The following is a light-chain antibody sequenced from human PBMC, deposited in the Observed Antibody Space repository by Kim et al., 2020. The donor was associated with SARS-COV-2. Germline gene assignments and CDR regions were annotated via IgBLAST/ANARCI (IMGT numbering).Light chain of an antibody. CDR2: QDS. J-gene: IGLJ2*01. V-gene: IGLV3-1*01. CDR1: KVGDKY. CDR3: QAWDSSVV. Sequence: SVSPGQTASITCSGDKVGDKYACWYQQKPGQSPVLVIYQDSKRPSGIPERFSGSNSGNTATLTISGTQAMDEADYYCQAWDSSVVFGGGTQLTVL.